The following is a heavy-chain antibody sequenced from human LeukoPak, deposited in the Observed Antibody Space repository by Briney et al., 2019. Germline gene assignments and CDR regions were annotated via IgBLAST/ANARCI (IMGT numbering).Heavy chain of an antibody. J-gene: IGHJ4*02. CDR1: GFMFSSNW. V-gene: IGHV3-7*03. CDR3: AKEGRSLQTY. D-gene: IGHD5-24*01. CDR2: IREDGTET. Sequence: GGSPRLSCAASGFMFSSNWMSWVRLAPGKGLEWVANIREDGTETYYVDSVKGRFTISRDNAKNSLYLQMNSLRVEDTAVYYCAKEGRSLQTYWGQGTLVTVSS.